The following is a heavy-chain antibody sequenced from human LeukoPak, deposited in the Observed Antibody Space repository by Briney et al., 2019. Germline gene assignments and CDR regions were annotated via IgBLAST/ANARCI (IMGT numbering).Heavy chain of an antibody. V-gene: IGHV4-39*01. CDR3: ARNEDIVVAGT. CDR2: IYYSGST. J-gene: IGHJ5*02. D-gene: IGHD1-14*01. Sequence: SETLSLTCTVSGDSVNSGSYYWGWIRQPPGKGLDWIGSIYYSGSTYYNPSLKSRVTISVDTSKNQFSLKLSSVTAADTAVYYCARNEDIVVAGTWGQGTLVTVSS. CDR1: GDSVNSGSYY.